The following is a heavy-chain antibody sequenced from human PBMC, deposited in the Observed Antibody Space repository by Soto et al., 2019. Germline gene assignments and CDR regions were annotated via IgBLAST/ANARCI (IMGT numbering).Heavy chain of an antibody. CDR2: IDPSDSQT. D-gene: IGHD3-22*01. CDR3: ARQIYDSDTGPNFQYYFDS. V-gene: IGHV5-10-1*01. Sequence: GESLKISCNGSGYSFACYWITWVRQKPGKGLEWMGRIDPSDSQTYYSPSFRGHVTISVTKSITTVFLQWSSLRASDTAMYYCARQIYDSDTGPNFQYYFDSWGQGTPVTVSS. CDR1: GYSFACYW. J-gene: IGHJ4*02.